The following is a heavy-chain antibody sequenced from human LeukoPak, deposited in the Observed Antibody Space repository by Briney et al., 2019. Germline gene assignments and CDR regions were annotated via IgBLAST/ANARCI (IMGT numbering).Heavy chain of an antibody. CDR2: INHSGST. CDR1: GGSFSGYY. Sequence: SETLSLTCAVYGGSFSGYYWSWIRQPPGKGLEWIGEINHSGSTNYNPSLKSRVTISVDTSKNQLSLKLSSVTAADTAVYYCARVVVVAATNNWFDPWGQGTLVTVSS. D-gene: IGHD2-15*01. CDR3: ARVVVVAATNNWFDP. J-gene: IGHJ5*02. V-gene: IGHV4-34*01.